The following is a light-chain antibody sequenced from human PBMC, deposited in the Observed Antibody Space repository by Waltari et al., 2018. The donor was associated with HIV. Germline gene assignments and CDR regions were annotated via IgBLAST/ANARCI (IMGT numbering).Light chain of an antibody. J-gene: IGLJ2*01. CDR3: CSFAGSLTWGE. CDR1: SSDINNYNY. Sequence: QSALTQPRLVSASPGQPVTIPCSQASSDINNYNYVSWFQHHPGQAPKLLIYHVTKRPSGVPDRLHAYKSGSPASLSIAGLQADDEAHYYCCSFAGSLTWGEFGGGTKLAVV. V-gene: IGLV2-11*01. CDR2: HVT.